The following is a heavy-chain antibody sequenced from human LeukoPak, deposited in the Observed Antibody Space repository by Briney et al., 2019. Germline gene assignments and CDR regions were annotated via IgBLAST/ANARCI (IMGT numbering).Heavy chain of an antibody. CDR1: GGSISSYY. CDR3: ARDPGYSYGYDY. J-gene: IGHJ4*02. Sequence: SETLSLTCTVSGGSISSYYWSWIRQPPGKGLEWIGYIYYSGSTNYNPSLKSRVTISVDTSKNQFSLKLSSVTAADTAVYYCARDPGYSYGYDYWGQGTLVTVSS. D-gene: IGHD5-18*01. CDR2: IYYSGST. V-gene: IGHV4-59*01.